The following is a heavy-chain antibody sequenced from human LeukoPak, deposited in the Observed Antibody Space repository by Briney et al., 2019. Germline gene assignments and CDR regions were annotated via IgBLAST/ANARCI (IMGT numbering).Heavy chain of an antibody. CDR1: GGSISSYY. J-gene: IGHJ4*02. CDR2: IYYSGST. CDR3: ARVTKPTSHFDY. D-gene: IGHD2-2*01. V-gene: IGHV4-59*01. Sequence: SETLSLTCTVSGGSISSYYWSWIRQPPGKGPEWIGYIYYSGSTNYNPSLKSRVTISVDTSKNQFSLKLSSVTAADTAVYYCARVTKPTSHFDYWGQGTLVTVSS.